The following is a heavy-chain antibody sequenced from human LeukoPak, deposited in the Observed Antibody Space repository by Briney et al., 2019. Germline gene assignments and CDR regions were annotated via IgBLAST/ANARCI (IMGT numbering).Heavy chain of an antibody. CDR2: ISAFNGNT. Sequence: ASVKVSCKASGYSFTTYGITWVRQAPGQGLEWMGWISAFNGNTNYAQKLQGRVTMTTDTSTSTAYMELRSLRSDDAAVYYCARVYYDSSGYYFVDFDYWGQGTLVTVSS. J-gene: IGHJ4*02. CDR3: ARVYYDSSGYYFVDFDY. CDR1: GYSFTTYG. D-gene: IGHD3-22*01. V-gene: IGHV1-18*01.